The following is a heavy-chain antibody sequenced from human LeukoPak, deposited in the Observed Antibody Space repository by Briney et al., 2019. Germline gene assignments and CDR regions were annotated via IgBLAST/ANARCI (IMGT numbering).Heavy chain of an antibody. Sequence: SETMSLTCAVYGGSFSGYYWSWIRQPPGKGLEWIGEINHSGSTNYNPSLKSRVTISVDTSKNQFSLKLSSVTAADTAVYYCARSRRGWFDPWGQGTLVTVSS. V-gene: IGHV4-34*01. CDR2: INHSGST. CDR3: ARSRRGWFDP. J-gene: IGHJ5*02. CDR1: GGSFSGYY.